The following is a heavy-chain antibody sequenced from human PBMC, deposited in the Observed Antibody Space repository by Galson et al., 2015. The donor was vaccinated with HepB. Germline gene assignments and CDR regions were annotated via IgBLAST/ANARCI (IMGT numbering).Heavy chain of an antibody. V-gene: IGHV2-5*01. CDR1: GFSLSSSGVG. D-gene: IGHD4-17*01. J-gene: IGHJ6*02. CDR3: AHSPDYADYSRKYYFYGLDV. CDR2: ISWNDHK. Sequence: PALVKPTQTLTLTCTFSGFSLSSSGVGVAWIRQPPGKALEWLAFISWNDHKPYSPSLQSRLPITNDTSKNQVVLKMSNMDPVDTATYYCAHSPDYADYSRKYYFYGLDVWGQGTTVTVSS.